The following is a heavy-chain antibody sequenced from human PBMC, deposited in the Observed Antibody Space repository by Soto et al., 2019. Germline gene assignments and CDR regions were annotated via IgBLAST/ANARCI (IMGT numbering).Heavy chain of an antibody. Sequence: SVKVSCKASGGTFSSYAISWVRQAPGQGLEWMGGIIPIFGTANYAQKFQGRVTITADESTSTAYMELSSLRSEDTAVYYCARDRKPRGRFDPWGQGTLVTVSS. CDR2: IIPIFGTA. CDR3: ARDRKPRGRFDP. V-gene: IGHV1-69*13. J-gene: IGHJ5*02. CDR1: GGTFSSYA.